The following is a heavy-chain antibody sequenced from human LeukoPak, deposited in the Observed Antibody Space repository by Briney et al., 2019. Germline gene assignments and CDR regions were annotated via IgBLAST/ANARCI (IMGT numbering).Heavy chain of an antibody. CDR1: GFSFSSYA. CDR2: ISLDGSNK. D-gene: IGHD4-17*01. Sequence: GRSLRLSCAASGFSFSSYAMHWVRQAPGKGLEWVALISLDGSNKYYADSVKGRFTISRDNSKNTLYLQMNSLRGEDTAVYYCARVSKYGDYVGPFDYWGQGTLVTVSS. CDR3: ARVSKYGDYVGPFDY. J-gene: IGHJ4*02. V-gene: IGHV3-30*04.